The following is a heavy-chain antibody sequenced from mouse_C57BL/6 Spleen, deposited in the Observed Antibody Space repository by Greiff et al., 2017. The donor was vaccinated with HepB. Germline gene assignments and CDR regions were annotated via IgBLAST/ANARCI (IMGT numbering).Heavy chain of an antibody. Sequence: QVHVKQSGAELVRPGASVTLSCKASGYTFTDYEMHWVKQTPVHGLEWIGAIDPETGGTAYNQKFKGKAILTADKSSSTAYMELRSLTSEDSAVYYCTRSGDGYYPYAMDYWGQGTSVTVSS. CDR2: IDPETGGT. J-gene: IGHJ4*01. V-gene: IGHV1-15*01. CDR3: TRSGDGYYPYAMDY. D-gene: IGHD2-3*01. CDR1: GYTFTDYE.